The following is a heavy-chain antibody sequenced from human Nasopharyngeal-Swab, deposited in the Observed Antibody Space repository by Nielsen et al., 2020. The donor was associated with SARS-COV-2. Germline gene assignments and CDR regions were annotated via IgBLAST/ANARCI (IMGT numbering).Heavy chain of an antibody. Sequence: GESLKISCAASGFTFSDYYMSWIRQAPGKGPEWVSYITSRTSYTKYAYSVKGRFTISRDDARNSLYLQMNSLRAEDTAVYYCAKARRITIFGVVTSFDYWGQGTLVTVSS. CDR1: GFTFSDYY. CDR3: AKARRITIFGVVTSFDY. D-gene: IGHD3-3*01. CDR2: ITSRTSYT. J-gene: IGHJ4*02. V-gene: IGHV3-11*05.